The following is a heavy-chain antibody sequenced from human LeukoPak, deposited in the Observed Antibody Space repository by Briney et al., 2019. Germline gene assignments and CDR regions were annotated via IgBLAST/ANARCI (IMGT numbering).Heavy chain of an antibody. V-gene: IGHV4-34*01. D-gene: IGHD1-1*01. CDR1: GGSFSGYY. Sequence: SEALSLTCAVYGGSFSGYYWSWIRPPPGKGLEWIGEINHSGSTNYNPSLKSRVTISVDTSKNQFSLKLSSVTAADTAVHYCARERTGTTDDRIDYWGQGTLVTVSS. CDR2: INHSGST. CDR3: ARERTGTTDDRIDY. J-gene: IGHJ4*02.